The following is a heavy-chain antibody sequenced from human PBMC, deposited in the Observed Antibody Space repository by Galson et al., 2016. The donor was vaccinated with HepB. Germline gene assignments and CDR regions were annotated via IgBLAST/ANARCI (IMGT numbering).Heavy chain of an antibody. V-gene: IGHV1-18*04. D-gene: IGHD3-22*01. CDR1: GYTFTKYG. CDR3: AREDYSDSSGLDLYNWFDP. Sequence: SVKVSCKASGYTFTKYGITWVRQAPGQGLEWMGWISGYNGNTYYAQKFQGRVTLSTDTSTTTAHMELRSLRSDDTAVYYCAREDYSDSSGLDLYNWFDPWGQGTLVTVSS. CDR2: ISGYNGNT. J-gene: IGHJ5*02.